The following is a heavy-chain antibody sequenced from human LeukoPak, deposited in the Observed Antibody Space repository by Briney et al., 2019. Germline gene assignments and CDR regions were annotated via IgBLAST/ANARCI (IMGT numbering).Heavy chain of an antibody. CDR2: ISSDGGST. J-gene: IGHJ2*01. CDR3: ARGRQGAKTRYFDL. D-gene: IGHD1-26*01. CDR1: GIIFSNYT. Sequence: GGSLRLSCAASGIIFSNYTMHWVRESPGKGLECISTISSDGGSTYYANSVKGRFTISRDNSKNTLYLQMGSVRAEDMAVYYCARGRQGAKTRYFDLWGRGTRVTASS. V-gene: IGHV3-64*01.